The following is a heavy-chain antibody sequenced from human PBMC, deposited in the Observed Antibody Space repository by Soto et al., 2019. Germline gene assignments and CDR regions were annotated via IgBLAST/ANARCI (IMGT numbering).Heavy chain of an antibody. CDR2: VSGSGGST. CDR1: GFTFATYA. V-gene: IGHV3-23*01. CDR3: AKYGEYWSGYLLDSSDI. J-gene: IGHJ3*02. Sequence: PGGSLRLSCAASGFTFATYAMSWVRQAPGKGLEWVSAVSGSGGSTYYADSVKGRFTISRDNSKNTLYLQMNSLRAEDTAVYYCAKYGEYWSGYLLDSSDILGQATMVT. D-gene: IGHD3-3*01.